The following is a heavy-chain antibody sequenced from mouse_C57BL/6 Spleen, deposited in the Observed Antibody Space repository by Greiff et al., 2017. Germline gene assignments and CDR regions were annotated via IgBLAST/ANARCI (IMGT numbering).Heavy chain of an antibody. CDR2: IDPETGGT. V-gene: IGHV1-15*01. D-gene: IGHD1-1*01. CDR3: TSHYYGSSWGFDY. Sequence: VQLQQSGAELVRPGASVTLSCKASGYTFTDYEMHWVKQTPVHGLEWIGAIDPETGGTAYNQKFKGKAILTADKSSSTAYMELRSLTSEDSSVYYCTSHYYGSSWGFDYWGQGTTLTVSS. CDR1: GYTFTDYE. J-gene: IGHJ2*01.